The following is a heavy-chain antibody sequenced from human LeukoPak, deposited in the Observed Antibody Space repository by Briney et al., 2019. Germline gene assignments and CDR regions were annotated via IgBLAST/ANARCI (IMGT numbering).Heavy chain of an antibody. J-gene: IGHJ4*02. CDR2: DRYRGTS. Sequence: SETLSLTCTVSGGSVSGYYWSWIRRPPGKGLEWIGYDRYRGTSNHNPSLKSRLTTSVDTSKNQFSLKLSSVTAADTAIYYCARHAGSSTSWYDYWGQGILVTVSS. D-gene: IGHD6-13*01. V-gene: IGHV4-59*08. CDR3: ARHAGSSTSWYDY. CDR1: GGSVSGYY.